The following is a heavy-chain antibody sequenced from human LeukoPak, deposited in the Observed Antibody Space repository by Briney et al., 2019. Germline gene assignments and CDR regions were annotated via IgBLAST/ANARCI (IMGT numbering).Heavy chain of an antibody. D-gene: IGHD1-26*01. CDR3: AGDPRIVGATTNY. CDR1: GYTLTELS. V-gene: IGHV1-24*01. CDR2: FDPEDGET. Sequence: ASVKVSCKVSGYTLTELSMHWVRQAPGKGLEWIGGFDPEDGETIYAQKFQGRVTITADESTSTAYMELSSLRSEDTAVYYCAGDPRIVGATTNYWGQGTLVTVSS. J-gene: IGHJ4*02.